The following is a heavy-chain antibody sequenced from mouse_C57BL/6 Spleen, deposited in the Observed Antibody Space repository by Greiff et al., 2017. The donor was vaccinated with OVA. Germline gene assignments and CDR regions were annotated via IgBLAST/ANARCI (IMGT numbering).Heavy chain of an antibody. Sequence: EVQLQQSGPVLVKPGASVKMSCKASGYTFTDYYMNWVKQSHGKSLEWIGVINPYNGGTSYNQKFKGKATLTVDKSSSTAYMELNSLTSEDSAVYYCARKYYGSTHFDYWGQGTTLTVSS. J-gene: IGHJ2*01. CDR2: INPYNGGT. CDR3: ARKYYGSTHFDY. V-gene: IGHV1-19*01. CDR1: GYTFTDYY. D-gene: IGHD1-1*01.